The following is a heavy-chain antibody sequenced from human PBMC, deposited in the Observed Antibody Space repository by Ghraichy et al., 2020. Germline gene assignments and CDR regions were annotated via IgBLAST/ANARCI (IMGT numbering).Heavy chain of an antibody. V-gene: IGHV3-7*03. J-gene: IGHJ4*02. Sequence: LSLTCVVSGLTFSNYWMSWVRQAPGKGLEWVANIKQDGSEKYYVDSVKGRFTISRDNAKNSLYLQMNSLRAEDTAVYYCALRYGSSYDYWGQGTLVTVSS. D-gene: IGHD1-26*01. CDR2: IKQDGSEK. CDR1: GLTFSNYW. CDR3: ALRYGSSYDY.